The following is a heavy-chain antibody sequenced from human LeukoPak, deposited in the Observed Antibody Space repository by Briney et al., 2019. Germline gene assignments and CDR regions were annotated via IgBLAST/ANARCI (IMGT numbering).Heavy chain of an antibody. D-gene: IGHD5-24*01. CDR3: AKRDGYNYDY. CDR2: ISYDGSNK. J-gene: IGHJ4*02. Sequence: GGSLRLSCAASGFTFSSYAMHWVRQAPGKGLEWVAVISYDGSNKYYADSVKGRFTISRDNSKNTLYLQVNSLRADDTAVYYCAKRDGYNYDYWGQGTLVAVSS. V-gene: IGHV3-30-3*02. CDR1: GFTFSSYA.